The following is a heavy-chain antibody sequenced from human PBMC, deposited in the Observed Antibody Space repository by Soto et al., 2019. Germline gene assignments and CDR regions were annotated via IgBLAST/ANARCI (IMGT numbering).Heavy chain of an antibody. Sequence: EVQLVESGGGLVQPGGSLRLSCAASGFTFSAHYMDWVHQAPGKGLEWVGRTRNKANNYTTEYAASVKGRSTISIDDSNISLYLQMNSLKTEETAVYYCAFGEATSANRGQGGLVTVSS. D-gene: IGHD1-26*01. CDR1: GFTFSAHY. CDR2: TRNKANNYTT. CDR3: AFGEATSAN. J-gene: IGHJ4*02. V-gene: IGHV3-72*01.